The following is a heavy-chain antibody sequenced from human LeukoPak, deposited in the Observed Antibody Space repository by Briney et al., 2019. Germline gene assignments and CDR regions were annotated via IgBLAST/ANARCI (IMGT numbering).Heavy chain of an antibody. CDR3: TTDRRSKYYYYMDV. CDR2: IKSKTDGGTT. J-gene: IGHJ6*03. CDR1: GFTFSNAW. Sequence: PGGSLRLSCAASGFTFSNAWMSWVRQAPGKGLEWVGRIKSKTDGGTTDYAAPVKGRFTISRDDSKNTLYLQMNSLKTEDTAVYYCTTDRRSKYYYYMDVWGKGTTVTVSS. D-gene: IGHD4-11*01. V-gene: IGHV3-15*01.